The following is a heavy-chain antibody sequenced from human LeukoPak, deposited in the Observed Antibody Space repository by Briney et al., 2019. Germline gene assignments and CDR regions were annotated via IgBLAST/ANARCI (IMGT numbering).Heavy chain of an antibody. CDR1: GGSMSSYY. Sequence: SDTLSLTCTVSGGSMSSYYSTWMRQPPGERREWIGYIYYNGNNGYNPSLESRVNIPVDTPKKQFFLKLSSVTGADTAVYFCARGSPVGDSWGQGTLVTVSS. D-gene: IGHD3-10*01. J-gene: IGHJ4*02. CDR2: IYYNGNN. V-gene: IGHV4-59*07. CDR3: ARGSPVGDS.